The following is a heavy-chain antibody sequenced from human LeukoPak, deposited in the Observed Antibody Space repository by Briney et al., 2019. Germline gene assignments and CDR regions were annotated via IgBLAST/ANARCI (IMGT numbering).Heavy chain of an antibody. D-gene: IGHD4-17*01. V-gene: IGHV3-11*01. CDR3: ARDLTTVTTFSYGMDV. Sequence: GGSLRLSCAASGFTFSDYYMSWICQAPGKGLEWVSYISSSGSTIYYADSVKGRFTISRDNAKNSLYLQMNSLRAEDTAVYYCARDLTTVTTFSYGMDVWGQGTTVTVSS. CDR2: ISSSGSTI. J-gene: IGHJ6*02. CDR1: GFTFSDYY.